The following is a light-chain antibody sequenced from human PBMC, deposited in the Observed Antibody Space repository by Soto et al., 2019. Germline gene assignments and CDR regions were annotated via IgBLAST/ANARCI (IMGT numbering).Light chain of an antibody. CDR1: SSDVVAYYY. CDR2: EVR. Sequence: QSALTQPPSAYGSPGLSVTISCTGTSSDVVAYYYVSWYQQHPGRAPKLMISEVRKRPSWVPDRFSGSKNDNTSSLPVSCRQPEDEADYYCSSSARNHSFAVFGGGTKLTVL. J-gene: IGLJ2*01. CDR3: SSSARNHSFAV. V-gene: IGLV2-8*01.